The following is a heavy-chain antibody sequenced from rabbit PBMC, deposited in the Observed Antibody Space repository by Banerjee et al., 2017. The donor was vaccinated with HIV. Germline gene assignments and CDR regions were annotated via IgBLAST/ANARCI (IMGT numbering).Heavy chain of an antibody. Sequence: QSLEESGGGLVQPEGSLTLNCTTSGFSFSSNDYMCWVRQAPGKGLEWIACTAGGRSTFTYYASWAKGRFTCSKASSTTVTLQMTSLTAADTATYFCARDTGTSFSTYGMDLWGPGTLVTVS. CDR3: ARDTGTSFSTYGMDL. D-gene: IGHD8-1*01. CDR2: TAGGRSTFT. J-gene: IGHJ6*01. CDR1: GFSFSSNDY. V-gene: IGHV1S40*01.